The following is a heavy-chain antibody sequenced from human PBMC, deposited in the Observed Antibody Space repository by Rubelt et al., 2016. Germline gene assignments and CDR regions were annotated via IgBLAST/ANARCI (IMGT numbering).Heavy chain of an antibody. Sequence: QVQLVQSGAEVKKPGASVKVSCKASGYTFTSYGISWVRQAPGQGLEWMGWISGYNGNTKYARKLQGRVTMTNDTSTSTAYMELRSLRSDDTAVYYCARDDGSHTEPNVDYWGQGTLVTVSS. V-gene: IGHV1-18*01. CDR2: ISGYNGNT. D-gene: IGHD1-26*01. J-gene: IGHJ4*02. CDR3: ARDDGSHTEPNVDY. CDR1: GYTFTSYG.